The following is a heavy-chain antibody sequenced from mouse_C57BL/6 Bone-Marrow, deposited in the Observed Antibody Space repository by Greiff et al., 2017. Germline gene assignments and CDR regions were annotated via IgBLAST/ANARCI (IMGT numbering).Heavy chain of an antibody. CDR2: IYPRSGNT. J-gene: IGHJ2*01. Sequence: QVQLQQSGAELARPGASVKLSCKASGYTFTSYGISWVKQRTGQGLEWIGEIYPRSGNTYYNEKFKGKATLTEDKSSSTAYMELRSLTSEDAAVYDVASCIQDYFDYWGQGTTITVTS. V-gene: IGHV1-81*01. CDR3: ASCIQDYFDY. CDR1: GYTFTSYG.